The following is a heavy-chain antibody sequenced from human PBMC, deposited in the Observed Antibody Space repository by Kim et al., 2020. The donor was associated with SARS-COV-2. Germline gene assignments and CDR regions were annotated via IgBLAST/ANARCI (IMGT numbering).Heavy chain of an antibody. V-gene: IGHV3-21*01. D-gene: IGHD5-12*01. Sequence: GGSLRLYCAASGFTFSSYSMNWVRQAPGKGLEWVSSISSSSSYIYYADSVKGRFTISRDNAKNSLYLQMNSLRAEDTAVYYCARGAERLRLHYFDYWGQGTLVTVSS. CDR2: ISSSSSYI. J-gene: IGHJ4*02. CDR3: ARGAERLRLHYFDY. CDR1: GFTFSSYS.